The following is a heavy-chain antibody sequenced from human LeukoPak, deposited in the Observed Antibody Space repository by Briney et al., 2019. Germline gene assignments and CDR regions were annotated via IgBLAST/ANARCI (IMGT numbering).Heavy chain of an antibody. Sequence: GRSLRLSCAASGFTFSSYGMHWVRQAPGKGLEWVAVIWYDGSNKYYADSVKGRFTISRDNSKNTLYLQMNSLRAEDTAVYYCAGGPDYYYYMDVWGKGTTVTVSS. CDR2: IWYDGSNK. CDR1: GFTFSSYG. CDR3: AGGPDYYYYMDV. D-gene: IGHD3-10*01. V-gene: IGHV3-33*01. J-gene: IGHJ6*03.